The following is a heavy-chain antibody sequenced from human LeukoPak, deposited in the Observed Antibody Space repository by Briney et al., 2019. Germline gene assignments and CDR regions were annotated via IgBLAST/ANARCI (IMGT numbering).Heavy chain of an antibody. D-gene: IGHD4-17*01. J-gene: IGHJ6*02. CDR2: IIPSVGRA. CDR1: GYTFTSYY. Sequence: ASVKVSCKASGYTFTSYYMHWVRQAPGQGLEWMGIIIPSVGRASYAQKFQGRVTMTRDASTSTVYMELSSLRSEDTAVYYCARGPVTTSDLGTTHEHYPYGMDVWGQGTTLTVPS. V-gene: IGHV1-46*01. CDR3: ARGPVTTSDLGTTHEHYPYGMDV.